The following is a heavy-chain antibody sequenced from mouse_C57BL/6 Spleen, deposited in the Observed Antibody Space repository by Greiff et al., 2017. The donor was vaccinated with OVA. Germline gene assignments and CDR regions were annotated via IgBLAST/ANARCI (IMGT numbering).Heavy chain of an antibody. V-gene: IGHV1-64*01. D-gene: IGHD3-2*02. CDR2: IHPNSGST. Sequence: QVQLQQPGAELVKPGASVKLSCKASGYTFTSYWMHWVKQRPGQGLEWIGMIHPNSGSTNYNEKFKSKATLTVDKSSSTAYMQLSSLTSEDSAVYYCAPLDSSGYGAWFAYWGQGTLVTVSA. CDR3: APLDSSGYGAWFAY. CDR1: GYTFTSYW. J-gene: IGHJ3*01.